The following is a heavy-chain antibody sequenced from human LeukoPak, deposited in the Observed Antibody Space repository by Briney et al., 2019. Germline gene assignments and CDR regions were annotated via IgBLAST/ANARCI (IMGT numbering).Heavy chain of an antibody. Sequence: GGSLRLSCAASGFTFSSYSMNWVRQAPGKGLEWVSYISSSSSTIYYADSVKGRFTISRDNAKNSLYLQMNSLRAEDTAVYYCARTSVAGTRYFDYWGQGTLVTVSS. CDR2: ISSSSSTI. V-gene: IGHV3-48*01. CDR1: GFTFSSYS. D-gene: IGHD6-19*01. J-gene: IGHJ4*02. CDR3: ARTSVAGTRYFDY.